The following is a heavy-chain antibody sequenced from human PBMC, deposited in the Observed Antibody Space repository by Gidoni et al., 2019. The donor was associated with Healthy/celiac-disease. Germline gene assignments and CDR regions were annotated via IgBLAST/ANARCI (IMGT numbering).Heavy chain of an antibody. CDR1: GGSISSSRYY. D-gene: IGHD6-19*01. V-gene: IGHV4-39*01. CDR2: IYYSGST. J-gene: IGHJ2*01. CDR3: ARHVFEAVAGQYWYFDL. Sequence: QLQLQESGPGLVKPSETLSLTCTVSGGSISSSRYYWGWIRQPPGKGLEWIGSIYYSGSTYYNPSLKSRVTISVDTSKNQFSLKLSSVTAADTAVYYCARHVFEAVAGQYWYFDLWGRGTLVTVSS.